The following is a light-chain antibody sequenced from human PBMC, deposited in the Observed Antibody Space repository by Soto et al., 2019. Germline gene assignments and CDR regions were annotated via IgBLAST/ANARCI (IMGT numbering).Light chain of an antibody. CDR2: GPS. J-gene: IGKJ1*01. V-gene: IGKV3-20*01. Sequence: EIVLTQSPGTLSLSPGERATLSCRASQNVNSNHIAWYQQKPGQAPRLLIDGPSSRATGIPDRFSGSGSGTDFTLTISRLEPEDFAVYFCHQFGSSPQTFGHGTKVEIK. CDR3: HQFGSSPQT. CDR1: QNVNSNH.